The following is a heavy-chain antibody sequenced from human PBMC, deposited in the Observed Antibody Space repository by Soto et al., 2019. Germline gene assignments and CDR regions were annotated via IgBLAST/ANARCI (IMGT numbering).Heavy chain of an antibody. J-gene: IGHJ3*02. V-gene: IGHV3-33*01. D-gene: IGHD3-16*02. CDR1: GFTFSSCG. Sequence: QVQLVESGGGVVQPGRSLRLSCAASGFTFSSCGMHWVRQAPGKGLEWVAVIWYDGSNKYYADSVKGRFTISRDNSKNTLYLQMNSLRAEDTAVYYCARDRADDYIWGSYRLGAFDIWGQGTMVTVSS. CDR3: ARDRADDYIWGSYRLGAFDI. CDR2: IWYDGSNK.